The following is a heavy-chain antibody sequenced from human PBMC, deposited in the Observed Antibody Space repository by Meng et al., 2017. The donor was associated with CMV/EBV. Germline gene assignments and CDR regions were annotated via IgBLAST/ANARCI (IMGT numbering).Heavy chain of an antibody. J-gene: IGHJ6*02. CDR1: GFTFSSYS. Sequence: GESLKISCAASGFTFSSYSMNWVRQAPGKGLEWVSSISSSSSYIYYADSVKGRFTISRDNAKNSLYLQMNSLRAEDTAVYYCPALSRYYGMDVWGQGTTVTVSS. D-gene: IGHD2-2*01. V-gene: IGHV3-21*01. CDR2: ISSSSSYI. CDR3: PALSRYYGMDV.